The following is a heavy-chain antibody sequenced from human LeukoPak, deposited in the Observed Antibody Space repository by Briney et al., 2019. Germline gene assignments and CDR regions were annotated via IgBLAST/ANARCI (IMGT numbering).Heavy chain of an antibody. CDR3: ARSPTGGYDILTGYYYYYYMDV. CDR1: GGSISSSSYY. D-gene: IGHD3-9*01. V-gene: IGHV4-39*01. CDR2: IYYSGST. Sequence: PSETLSLTCTVSGGSISSSSYYWGWIRQPPGKGLEWIGSIYYSGSTYYNPSLKSRVTISVDTSKNQFSLKLSSVTAADTAVYYCARSPTGGYDILTGYYYYYYMDVWGKGTTVTISS. J-gene: IGHJ6*03.